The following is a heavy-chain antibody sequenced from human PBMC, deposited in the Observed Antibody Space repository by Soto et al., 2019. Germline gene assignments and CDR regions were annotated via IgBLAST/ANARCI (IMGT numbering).Heavy chain of an antibody. CDR2: IIPIFGTA. D-gene: IGHD6-13*01. CDR3: ATTIAAAGVHPY. V-gene: IGHV1-69*13. CDR1: GGTFSSYA. Sequence: SVKVSCKASGGTFSSYAISWVRQAPGQGLEWMGGIIPIFGTANYAQKFQGRVTITADESTSTAYMELSSLRSEDTAVYYCATTIAAAGVHPYWGQGTLVTVSS. J-gene: IGHJ4*02.